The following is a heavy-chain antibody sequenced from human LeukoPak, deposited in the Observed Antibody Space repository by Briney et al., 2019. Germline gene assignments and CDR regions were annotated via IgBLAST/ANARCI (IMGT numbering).Heavy chain of an antibody. J-gene: IGHJ4*02. CDR3: ARSAPGSKILFDY. V-gene: IGHV4-59*01. CDR2: IYYSGST. CDR1: GGSISSYY. D-gene: IGHD3-3*01. Sequence: SETLSLTCTVSGGSISSYYWSWIQQPPGKGLEWIGYIYYSGSTNYNPSLKSRVTISVDTSKNQFSLKLSSVTAADTAVYYCARSAPGSKILFDYWGQGTLVTVSS.